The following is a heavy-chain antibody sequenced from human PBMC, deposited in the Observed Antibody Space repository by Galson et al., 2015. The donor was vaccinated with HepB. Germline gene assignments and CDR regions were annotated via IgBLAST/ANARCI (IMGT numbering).Heavy chain of an antibody. J-gene: IGHJ4*02. D-gene: IGHD1-26*01. CDR1: GFSFSNYG. CDR2: LGANGGDT. V-gene: IGHV3-23*01. Sequence: SLRLSCAASGFSFSNYGMSWVRQAPGKGLEWVSTLGANGGDTHYADSVKGRFTISRDNSKNTLYLQMDSLRAEDTALYYCAKSLGADGVYWGRGTLVTVSS. CDR3: AKSLGADGVY.